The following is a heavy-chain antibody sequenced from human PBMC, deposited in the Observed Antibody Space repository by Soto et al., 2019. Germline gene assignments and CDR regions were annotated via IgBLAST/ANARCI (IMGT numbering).Heavy chain of an antibody. J-gene: IGHJ4*02. Sequence: QVQLQQWGAGLLKPSETLSLTCAVYGGSFSGYYWSWIRQPPGKGLEWIGEINHSGSTNYNPSLKSRVTISVDTSKNQFSLKRSSVTAADTAVYYCARGSLVMRYYDSSGYYNYWGQGTLVTVSS. V-gene: IGHV4-34*01. CDR1: GGSFSGYY. CDR2: INHSGST. D-gene: IGHD3-22*01. CDR3: ARGSLVMRYYDSSGYYNY.